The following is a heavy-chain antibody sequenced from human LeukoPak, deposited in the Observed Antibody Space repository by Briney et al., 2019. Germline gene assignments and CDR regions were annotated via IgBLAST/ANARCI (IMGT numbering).Heavy chain of an antibody. Sequence: ASVKVSCKASGGTFSSYAISWVRQAHGQGLEWMGGIIPIFGTANYAQKFQGRVTITADESTSTAYMELSSLRSEDTAVYYCASVPYSSSWNNWFDPWGQGTLVTVSS. V-gene: IGHV1-69*01. J-gene: IGHJ5*02. CDR1: GGTFSSYA. D-gene: IGHD6-13*01. CDR2: IIPIFGTA. CDR3: ASVPYSSSWNNWFDP.